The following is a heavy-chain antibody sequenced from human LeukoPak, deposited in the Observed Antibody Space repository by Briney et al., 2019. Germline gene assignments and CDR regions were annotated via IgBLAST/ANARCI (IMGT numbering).Heavy chain of an antibody. J-gene: IGHJ4*02. D-gene: IGHD1/OR15-1a*01. CDR3: ARDQGGRTGGLGY. Sequence: KPSETLSLTCTVSGGSISSYYWSRIRQPPGKGLEWIGYIYYSGSTNYNPSLKSRVTISVDTSKNQFSLKLSSVTAADTAVYYCARDQGGRTGGLGYWGQGTLVTVSS. CDR2: IYYSGST. V-gene: IGHV4-59*01. CDR1: GGSISSYY.